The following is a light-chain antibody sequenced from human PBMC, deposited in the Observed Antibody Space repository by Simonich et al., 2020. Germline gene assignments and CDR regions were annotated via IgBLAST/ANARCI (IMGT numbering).Light chain of an antibody. V-gene: IGKV2D-29*02. CDR2: EVA. CDR1: QSLLHSDGKTY. Sequence: DIVMTQTPLSLSVTPGQPASISCKSSQSLLHSDGKTYLYWYLHKPGQSPQLLIYEVANRFCGVPDRFSGSGSGTDFTRKISRVEAEDVGVYYCMQSIQLPWTFGQGTKVEIK. CDR3: MQSIQLPWT. J-gene: IGKJ1*01.